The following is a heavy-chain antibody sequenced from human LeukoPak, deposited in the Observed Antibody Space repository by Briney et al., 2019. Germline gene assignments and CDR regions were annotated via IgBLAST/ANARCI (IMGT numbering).Heavy chain of an antibody. Sequence: SETLSLTCTVSGDSVTSGGFYWAWLRQPPGRGLEWIATVYYTGSTYYNPSLNSRVTISIDTSKNHFSLKLRSVVAPDTAVYYCARHSGSGSLSRPFDSWGQGTLVTVSS. CDR3: ARHSGSGSLSRPFDS. D-gene: IGHD3-10*01. CDR1: GDSVTSGGFY. CDR2: VYYTGST. J-gene: IGHJ5*01. V-gene: IGHV4-39*02.